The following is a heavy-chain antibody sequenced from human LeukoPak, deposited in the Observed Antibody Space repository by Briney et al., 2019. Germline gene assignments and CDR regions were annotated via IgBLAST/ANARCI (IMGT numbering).Heavy chain of an antibody. CDR1: GGSISSYY. V-gene: IGHV4-4*07. CDR2: IYTSGST. Sequence: SETLSLTCTVSGGSISSYYGSWIRQPAGKGLEWIGRIYTSGSTNYNPSLKSRVTMSVDTSKNQFSLKLSSVTAADTAVYYCARGGSSSWYSSFDYWGQGTLVTVSS. J-gene: IGHJ4*02. CDR3: ARGGSSSWYSSFDY. D-gene: IGHD6-13*01.